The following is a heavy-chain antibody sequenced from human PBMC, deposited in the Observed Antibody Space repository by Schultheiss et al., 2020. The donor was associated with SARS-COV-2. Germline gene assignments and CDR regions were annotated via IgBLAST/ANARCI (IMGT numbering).Heavy chain of an antibody. CDR1: GGSISSYY. CDR3: ARDEGITMIVVRGGGYYYGMDV. J-gene: IGHJ6*02. V-gene: IGHV4-59*12. CDR2: IYYSGST. Sequence: SETLSLTCTVSGGSISSYYWSWIRQPPGKGLEWIGYIYYSGSTNYNPSLKSRVTISVDTSKNQFSLKLSSVTAADTAVYYCARDEGITMIVVRGGGYYYGMDVWGQGTTVTVSS. D-gene: IGHD3-22*01.